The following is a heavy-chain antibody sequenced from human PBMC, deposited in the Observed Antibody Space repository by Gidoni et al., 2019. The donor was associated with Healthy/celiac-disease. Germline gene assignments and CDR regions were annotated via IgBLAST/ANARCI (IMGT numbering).Heavy chain of an antibody. CDR3: TRASSYDFWSGPKAGY. J-gene: IGHJ4*02. V-gene: IGHV3-49*03. CDR2: IRSKAYGGTT. CDR1: GFTFGDYA. Sequence: EVQLVESGGGLVQPGRSLRLSCTASGFTFGDYAMSWFRQAPGKGLEWVGFIRSKAYGGTTEYAASVKGRFTISRDDSKSIAYLQMNSLKTEDTAVYYCTRASSYDFWSGPKAGYWGQGTLVTVSS. D-gene: IGHD3-3*01.